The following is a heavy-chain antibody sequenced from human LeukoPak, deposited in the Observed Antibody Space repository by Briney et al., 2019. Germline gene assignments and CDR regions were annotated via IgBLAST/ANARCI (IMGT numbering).Heavy chain of an antibody. CDR3: ARDRGYYDSSGYYYYYGMDV. D-gene: IGHD3-22*01. Sequence: SETLSLTCTVYGGSLSSYYWSWNRQPQGKGLEWIGSIYYSGSTNYNPSLKSRVTISVDTSKNQSSLKLSSVTAADTAVYYCARDRGYYDSSGYYYYYGMDVWGQGTTVTVSS. CDR2: IYYSGST. CDR1: GGSLSSYY. J-gene: IGHJ6*02. V-gene: IGHV4-59*01.